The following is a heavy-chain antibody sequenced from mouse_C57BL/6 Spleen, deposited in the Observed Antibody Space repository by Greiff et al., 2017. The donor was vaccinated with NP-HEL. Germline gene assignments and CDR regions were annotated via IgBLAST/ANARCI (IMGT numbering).Heavy chain of an antibody. CDR1: GYTFTDYE. V-gene: IGHV1-15*01. J-gene: IGHJ2*01. CDR2: IDPETGGT. Sequence: QVQLQQSGAELVRPGASVTLSCKASGYTFTDYEMHWVKQTPVHGLEWIGAIDPETGGTAYNQKFKGKAILTADKSSSTAYMELRSLTSEDSAVYYCTRGGNYGDDWGQGTTLTVSS. D-gene: IGHD2-1*01. CDR3: TRGGNYGDD.